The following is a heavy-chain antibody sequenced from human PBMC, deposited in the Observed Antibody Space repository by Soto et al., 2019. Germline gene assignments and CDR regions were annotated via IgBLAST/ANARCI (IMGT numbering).Heavy chain of an antibody. CDR3: ATSAHRMAGFDP. V-gene: IGHV4-31*03. J-gene: IGHJ5*02. CDR1: GGPIATGGYY. Sequence: QVQLQESGPGLVKPSQTLSVTCTVSGGPIATGGYYWSWIRHHPGKGLGWIGYIYHNGNTYYNPSLQRRVSLSIDTSKNQFSLNLTSVTAADTAVYYCATSAHRMAGFDPWGQGTLVTVSS. D-gene: IGHD2-15*01. CDR2: IYHNGNT.